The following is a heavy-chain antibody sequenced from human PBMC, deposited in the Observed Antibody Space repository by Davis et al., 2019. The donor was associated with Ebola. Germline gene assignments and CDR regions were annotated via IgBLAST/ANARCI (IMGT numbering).Heavy chain of an antibody. Sequence: GESLKISCYTSGYSFTNYRIGWVRQMPGKGLEWMGIIHPGDSETRYSPSFQGQVTISADKSISTAYLQWSSLKASDTAMYYCARALYDSSGRYYYYYYGMDVWGQGTTVTVSS. CDR2: IHPGDSET. V-gene: IGHV5-51*01. CDR1: GYSFTNYR. D-gene: IGHD3-22*01. J-gene: IGHJ6*02. CDR3: ARALYDSSGRYYYYYYGMDV.